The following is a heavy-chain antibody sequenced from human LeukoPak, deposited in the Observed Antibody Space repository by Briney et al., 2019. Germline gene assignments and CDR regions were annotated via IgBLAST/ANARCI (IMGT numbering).Heavy chain of an antibody. CDR3: ARYHYGDYTRFDP. CDR1: GGSISSSSYF. CDR2: IYYSGST. Sequence: PSETLSLTCTVSGGSISSSSYFWSWIRQPPGKGLEWIGTIYYSGSTYYNPSLKSRVTISVDTSKNQFSLNLRSVTAADTAVYYCARYHYGDYTRFDPWGQGTLVTVSS. J-gene: IGHJ5*02. D-gene: IGHD4-17*01. V-gene: IGHV4-39*01.